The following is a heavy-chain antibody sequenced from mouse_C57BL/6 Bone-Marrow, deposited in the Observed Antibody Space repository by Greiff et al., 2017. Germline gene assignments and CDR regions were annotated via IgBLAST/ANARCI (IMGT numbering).Heavy chain of an antibody. CDR2: IDPSDSYP. V-gene: IGHV1-69*01. Sequence: QVQLQQPGAELVMPGASVKLSCKASGYTFTSYWMHWVKQRPGQGLEWIGEIDPSDSYPNYNQKFKGKSTLTVDKSSSTAYMQLSSLTSEDSAVYYCAREKAFGNPYYFDYWGQGTTLTVSS. CDR3: AREKAFGNPYYFDY. J-gene: IGHJ2*01. CDR1: GYTFTSYW. D-gene: IGHD2-1*01.